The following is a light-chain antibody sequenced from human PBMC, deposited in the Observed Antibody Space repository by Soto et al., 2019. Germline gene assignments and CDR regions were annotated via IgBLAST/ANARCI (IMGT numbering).Light chain of an antibody. CDR1: QSVSSY. J-gene: IGKJ1*01. Sequence: VCTHSHATLSLSPVERAPLSCRASQSVSSYLAWYQQKPGQAPRLLMSGASNRATGIPDGFTGSGSGTDFTLTISRLEPEDFAVYYCHQYGSSPPTLGQGSKVDIK. CDR3: HQYGSSPPT. V-gene: IGKV3-20*01. CDR2: GAS.